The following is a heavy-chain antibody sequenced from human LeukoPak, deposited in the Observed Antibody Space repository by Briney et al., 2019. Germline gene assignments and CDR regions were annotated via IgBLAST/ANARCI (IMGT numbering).Heavy chain of an antibody. CDR2: IYYSGSN. D-gene: IGHD2-15*01. CDR1: GGSISSYY. Sequence: SETLSLTCTVFGGSISSYYWRWVRQPPGKGLEWIGYIYYSGSNNYNPSLKSRVTISVDTSNHQFSLKLSSVTAADTAVYYCASVMAYSGRAFDIWGQGTMVTVSS. J-gene: IGHJ3*02. CDR3: ASVMAYSGRAFDI. V-gene: IGHV4-59*01.